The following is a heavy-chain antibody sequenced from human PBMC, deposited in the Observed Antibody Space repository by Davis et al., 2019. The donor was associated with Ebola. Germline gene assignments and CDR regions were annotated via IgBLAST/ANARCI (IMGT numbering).Heavy chain of an antibody. J-gene: IGHJ4*02. CDR1: GGSFSGYY. CDR2: INHSGST. CDR3: ARDVAAAGPSDY. V-gene: IGHV4-34*01. D-gene: IGHD6-13*01. Sequence: PSETLSLTCAVYGGSFSGYYLSWIRQPPGKGLEWIGEINHSGSTNYNPPLKSRVTISVDTSKNQFSLKLSSVTAADTAVYSCARDVAAAGPSDYWGQGTLVTVSS.